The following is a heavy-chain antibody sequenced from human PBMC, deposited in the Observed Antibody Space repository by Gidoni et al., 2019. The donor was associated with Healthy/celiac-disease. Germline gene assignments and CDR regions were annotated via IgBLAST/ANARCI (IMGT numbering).Heavy chain of an antibody. CDR2: IRSKAYGGTT. J-gene: IGHJ4*02. V-gene: IGHV3-49*05. CDR1: GITFGDYA. D-gene: IGHD1-26*01. CDR3: TRGISRELLPDY. Sequence: VRLGESGGGLVKPGRSLRLSCTASGITFGDYAMSWFRQALGKGLEWVGFIRSKAYGGTTEYAASVKGRFTISRDDSKSIAYLQMNSLKTEDTAVYYCTRGISRELLPDYWGQGTLVTVSS.